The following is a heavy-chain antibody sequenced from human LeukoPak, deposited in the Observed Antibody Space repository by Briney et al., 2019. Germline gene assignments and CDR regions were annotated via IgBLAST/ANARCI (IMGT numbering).Heavy chain of an antibody. CDR2: IYQSGST. D-gene: IGHD3-3*01. CDR3: TRNGYYCLDF. V-gene: IGHV4-4*02. Sequence: SGTLSLTCAVSGGSISSDNWWSWVRQPPGKGLEWIGEIYQSGSTNYNPSLKSRVTISVDKSNNQFSLKLSSVTAADTAVYYCTRNGYYCLDFWGQGTLVTVSS. CDR1: GGSISSDNW. J-gene: IGHJ4*02.